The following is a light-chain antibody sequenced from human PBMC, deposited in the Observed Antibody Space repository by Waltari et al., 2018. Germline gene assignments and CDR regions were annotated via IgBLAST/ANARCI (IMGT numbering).Light chain of an antibody. CDR2: KAS. Sequence: DIQMTQSPSTVSASVGDRVTITCRASQSSSRWLAWYQQKPGKAPKLLIHKASSLQSGVPSRFSGSGSGTEFTLNITSLQPDDFATYDCQHCNSFSALFTFGPGTQVDIK. J-gene: IGKJ3*01. V-gene: IGKV1-5*03. CDR1: QSSSRW. CDR3: QHCNSFSALFT.